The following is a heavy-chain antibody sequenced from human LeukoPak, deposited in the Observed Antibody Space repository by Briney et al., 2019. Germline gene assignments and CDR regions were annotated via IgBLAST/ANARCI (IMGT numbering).Heavy chain of an antibody. Sequence: GGSLSLSCAASGLTLSNYWMTWVRQAPGKGLEWVANINQDGSEKNYVDSVKGRFTISRDNAKNSLYLEMNSLRAEDMGVYYCARDSRGYPYWGHGNLCSVSS. D-gene: IGHD3-3*01. J-gene: IGHJ4*01. CDR2: INQDGSEK. V-gene: IGHV3-7*05. CDR1: GLTLSNYW. CDR3: ARDSRGYPY.